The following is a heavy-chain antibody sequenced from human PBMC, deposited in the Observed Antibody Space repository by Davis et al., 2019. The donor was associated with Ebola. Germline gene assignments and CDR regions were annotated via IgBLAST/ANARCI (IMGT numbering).Heavy chain of an antibody. J-gene: IGHJ6*02. Sequence: ASVKVSCKASGYTFTSYGISWVRQAPGQGLEWMGWISAYNGNTNYAQKLQGRVTMTTDTSTSTAYMELRSLRSDDTAVYYCARGPFTFLSGYGMDVWGQGTTVTVSS. CDR1: GYTFTSYG. V-gene: IGHV1-18*01. CDR3: ARGPFTFLSGYGMDV. D-gene: IGHD3-16*01. CDR2: ISAYNGNT.